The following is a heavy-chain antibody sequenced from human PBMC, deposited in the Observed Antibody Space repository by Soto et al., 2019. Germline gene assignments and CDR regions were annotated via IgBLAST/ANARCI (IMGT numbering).Heavy chain of an antibody. CDR1: GYTFTSYG. Sequence: ASVKVSCKASGYTFTSYGISWVRQAPGQGLEWMGWISAYNGNTNCAQKLQGRVTMTTDTSTSTAYMELRSLRSDDTAVYYCARDLRRITIFGSFRPNAFDIWGQGTMVTVSS. V-gene: IGHV1-18*01. D-gene: IGHD3-3*01. J-gene: IGHJ3*02. CDR2: ISAYNGNT. CDR3: ARDLRRITIFGSFRPNAFDI.